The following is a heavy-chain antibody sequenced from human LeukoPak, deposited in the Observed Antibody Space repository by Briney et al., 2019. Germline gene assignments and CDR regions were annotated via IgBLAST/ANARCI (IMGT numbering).Heavy chain of an antibody. D-gene: IGHD6-19*01. CDR2: IYYTGST. CDR3: ARRSKAVAALAFDI. V-gene: IGHV4-59*08. CDR1: GGSLSSYY. J-gene: IGHJ3*02. Sequence: PSETLSLTCTVSGGSLSSYYWSWIRQPPGKGLEWIGYIYYTGSTNYNPSLKSRVTVSVDTSNNQSSLKLTSVTAADTAVYYCARRSKAVAALAFDIWGQGTMVTVSS.